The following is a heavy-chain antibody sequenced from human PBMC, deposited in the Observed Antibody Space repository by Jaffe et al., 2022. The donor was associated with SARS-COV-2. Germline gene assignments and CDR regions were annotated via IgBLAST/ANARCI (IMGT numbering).Heavy chain of an antibody. Sequence: EVQLLESGGGLVQPGGSLRLACAASGFTFSSDAMSWVRQAPGKGLEWVSTIDSSGGSTFYPDSVKGRFTISRDNSKNTLYLQINSLRVEDTAVYYCAKETAHIAGTTEWGQGTLVTVSS. CDR1: GFTFSSDA. D-gene: IGHD1-7*01. V-gene: IGHV3-23*01. CDR3: AKETAHIAGTTE. J-gene: IGHJ4*02. CDR2: IDSSGGST.